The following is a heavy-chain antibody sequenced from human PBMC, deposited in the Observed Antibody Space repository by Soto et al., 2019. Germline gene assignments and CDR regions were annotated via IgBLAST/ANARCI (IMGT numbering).Heavy chain of an antibody. CDR1: GFTFISYA. D-gene: IGHD3-3*01. CDR2: LSGNSGTT. CDR3: ATALKFTIFSANDF. V-gene: IGHV3-23*01. Sequence: EVQLLESGGGLVQPGGSLRLSCAASGFTFISYAMTWVRQAPGKWLEWVSALSGNSGTTYSAHSVKGRFTITRDNSTNTLYLQMGSLGAEDTALYYCATALKFTIFSANDFWRQGTLVTVSS. J-gene: IGHJ4*02.